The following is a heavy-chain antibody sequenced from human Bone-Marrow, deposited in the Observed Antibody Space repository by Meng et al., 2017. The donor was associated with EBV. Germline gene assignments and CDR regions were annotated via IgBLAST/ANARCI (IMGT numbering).Heavy chain of an antibody. J-gene: IGHJ4*02. CDR1: GGSFDDYY. CDR3: ARGCSGGSCSPFDY. V-gene: IGHV4-34*01. Sequence: VPLQRGAAVFFKPSETLFLTCAVYGGSFDDYYWSWIRPPPGKGLGWIGENNHSGSTNYNPSLKSRVTISVDTSKNQFSLKLSSVTAADTAVYYCARGCSGGSCSPFDYWGQGTLVTVSS. D-gene: IGHD2-15*01. CDR2: NNHSGST.